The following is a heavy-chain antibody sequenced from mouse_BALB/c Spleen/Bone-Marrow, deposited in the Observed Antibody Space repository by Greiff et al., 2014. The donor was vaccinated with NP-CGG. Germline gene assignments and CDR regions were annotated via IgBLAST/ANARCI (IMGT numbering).Heavy chain of an antibody. CDR2: INPSTGYT. CDR3: ARVYYGYFFAY. D-gene: IGHD1-2*01. V-gene: IGHV1-7*01. J-gene: IGHJ3*01. Sequence: QVQLQQSGAELAKPGASVKMSCKASGYTFTSYWMHWVKQRPGQGLEWIGYINPSTGYTDYNQKFKDKATLTAEKSSSTAYMQLSSLTSEDSAVYYCARVYYGYFFAYWGQGTLVTVSA. CDR1: GYTFTSYW.